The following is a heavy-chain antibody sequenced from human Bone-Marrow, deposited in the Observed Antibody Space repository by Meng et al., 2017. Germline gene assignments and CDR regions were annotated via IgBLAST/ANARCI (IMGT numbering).Heavy chain of an antibody. CDR1: GYTFTSYT. CDR2: INAGNGNT. Sequence: ASVKVSCKASGYTFTSYTMHWVRQAPGQRLEWMGWINAGNGNTKYSQIFQDRVSITRDTSANTAYMELSSLRSEDTAVYYCARGEQGYDFWSGYYWGQGTLVTVSS. D-gene: IGHD3-3*01. J-gene: IGHJ4*02. CDR3: ARGEQGYDFWSGYY. V-gene: IGHV1-3*01.